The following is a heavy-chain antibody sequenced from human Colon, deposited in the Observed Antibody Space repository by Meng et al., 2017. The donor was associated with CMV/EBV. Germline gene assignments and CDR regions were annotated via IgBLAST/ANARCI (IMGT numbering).Heavy chain of an antibody. J-gene: IGHJ5*01. V-gene: IGHV3-72*01. CDR1: GFTFSDHH. CDR3: ARIADANWFDS. Sequence: GESLKISCTASGFTFSDHHMDWVRQSPGRGLEWVGRIRKKANSHTTEYAASVKGRFIISRDDSNNSLYLQMSSLKIEDTAVYYCARIADANWFDSWGQGALVTVSS. CDR2: IRKKANSHTT.